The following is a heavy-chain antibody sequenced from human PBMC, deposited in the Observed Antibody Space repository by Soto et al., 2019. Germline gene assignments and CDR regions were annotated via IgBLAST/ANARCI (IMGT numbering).Heavy chain of an antibody. J-gene: IGHJ5*02. CDR1: GGTFSSYA. CDR2: IIPIFGTA. V-gene: IGHV1-69*01. D-gene: IGHD3-10*01. CDR3: ASRDEYGSGVDNWFDP. Sequence: QVQLVQSGAEVKKPGSSVKVSCKASGGTFSSYAISWVRQAPGQGLEWMGGIIPIFGTANYAQKFQGRVTITADESTSTAYMELSSLRSEDTAVYYCASRDEYGSGVDNWFDPWGQGTLVTVSS.